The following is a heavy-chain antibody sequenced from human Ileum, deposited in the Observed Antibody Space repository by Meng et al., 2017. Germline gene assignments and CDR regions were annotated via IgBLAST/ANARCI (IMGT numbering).Heavy chain of an antibody. CDR2: IYYSGNT. CDR1: GGSVSSS. J-gene: IGHJ4*02. D-gene: IGHD6-19*01. Sequence: GQLQESGPGLVRPSETLSLTCAVSGGSVSSSWSWIRQPPGKGLEWTGHIYYSGNTNYHPSLKSRVTISVDTSKNQFSLKLSSVTAADTAVYFCARDRRDSSGWFYFDYWAQGTLVTVSS. V-gene: IGHV4-59*02. CDR3: ARDRRDSSGWFYFDY.